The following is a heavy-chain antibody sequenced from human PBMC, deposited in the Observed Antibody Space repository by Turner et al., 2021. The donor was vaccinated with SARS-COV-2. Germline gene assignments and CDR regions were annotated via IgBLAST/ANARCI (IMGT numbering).Heavy chain of an antibody. Sequence: EEPLVESGGGLVQPGGSLRLSCTASGFTFSNWLHWVRQAPGKGLEWVANIKQDGSEKYLLDSVKGRFTISRDNAKNSLYLQMNSLRAEDTAVYYCARDPNSGASLWGQGILVTVSS. CDR2: IKQDGSEK. D-gene: IGHD2-15*01. J-gene: IGHJ4*02. CDR3: ARDPNSGASL. CDR1: GFTFSNW. V-gene: IGHV3-7*04.